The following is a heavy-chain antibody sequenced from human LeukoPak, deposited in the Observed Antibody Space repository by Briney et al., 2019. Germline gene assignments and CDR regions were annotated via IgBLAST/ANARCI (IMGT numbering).Heavy chain of an antibody. Sequence: GGSLRLSCAASGFTVSNNYMSWVRQAPGKGLEWVSVIYSGGSTYYADSVKGRFTISRDNSKNTLYLQMNSLRAEDTAVYYCARLVYSYGCNCFDYWGQGTLVTVSS. V-gene: IGHV3-53*01. D-gene: IGHD5-18*01. CDR1: GFTVSNNY. CDR2: IYSGGST. J-gene: IGHJ4*02. CDR3: ARLVYSYGCNCFDY.